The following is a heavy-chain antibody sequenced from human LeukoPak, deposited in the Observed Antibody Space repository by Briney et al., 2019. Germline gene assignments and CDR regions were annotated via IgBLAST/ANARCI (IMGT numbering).Heavy chain of an antibody. Sequence: GGSLRLSCAASGFTFSSYWMHWVRQAPGKGLVWVSRINSDGSTTSYADSVKGRFTISRDNAKSTVYLQMNSLRVEDTAVYYCARDPFYGDADFDHWGQGALVTVSS. CDR1: GFTFSSYW. CDR3: ARDPFYGDADFDH. V-gene: IGHV3-74*01. D-gene: IGHD4-17*01. J-gene: IGHJ4*02. CDR2: INSDGSTT.